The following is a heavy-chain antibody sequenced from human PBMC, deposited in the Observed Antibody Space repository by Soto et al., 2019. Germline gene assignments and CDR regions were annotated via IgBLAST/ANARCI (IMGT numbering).Heavy chain of an antibody. V-gene: IGHV1-18*01. CDR2: ISPYNGKT. Sequence: QVQLVQSGGEVKEPGASVRVSCKASGYTLISYGINWVRQAPGQGLEWLGWISPYNGKTDYAQKLQGRVTMTTDTSTSTAYMELRSLTSDDTAVYYCAREQTKWLKDAFYLWGQGTLVTVSS. CDR1: GYTLISYG. CDR3: AREQTKWLKDAFYL. J-gene: IGHJ3*01. D-gene: IGHD5-12*01.